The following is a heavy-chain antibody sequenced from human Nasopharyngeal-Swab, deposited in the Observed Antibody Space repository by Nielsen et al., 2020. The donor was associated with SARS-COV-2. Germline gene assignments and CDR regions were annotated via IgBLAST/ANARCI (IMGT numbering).Heavy chain of an antibody. V-gene: IGHV3-30-3*01. CDR3: ARVDSSSWYGVDY. Sequence: GGFLRLSCAASGFTFSSYAMHWVRQAPGKGLEWVAVISYDGSNKYYADSVKGRFTISRDNSKNALYLQMNSLRAEDTAVYYCARVDSSSWYGVDYWGQGTLVTVSS. J-gene: IGHJ4*02. CDR2: ISYDGSNK. CDR1: GFTFSSYA. D-gene: IGHD6-13*01.